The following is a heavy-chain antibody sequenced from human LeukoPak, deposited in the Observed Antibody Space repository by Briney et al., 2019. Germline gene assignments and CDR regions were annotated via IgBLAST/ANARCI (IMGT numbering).Heavy chain of an antibody. J-gene: IGHJ2*01. D-gene: IGHD3-9*01. CDR2: IYYSGST. V-gene: IGHV4-59*08. CDR1: GGSISSYY. CDR3: ARLGDILTGPYWYFDL. Sequence: SETLSLTCTVSGGSISSYYWSWIRQPPGKGLEWIGYIYYSGSTNYNPSLKSRVAISVDTSKNQFSLKLSSVTAADTAVYYCARLGDILTGPYWYFDLWGRGTLVTVSS.